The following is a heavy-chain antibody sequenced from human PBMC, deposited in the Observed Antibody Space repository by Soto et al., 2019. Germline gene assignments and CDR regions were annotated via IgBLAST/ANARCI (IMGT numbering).Heavy chain of an antibody. CDR3: ARARLYYDFWSGHQAHGIDV. CDR1: GGSFSGYD. Sequence: SETLCLRYAVDGGSFSGYDWSWIRQPRGKGLEWIGEINHSGSTNYNPSLKSRVPLSVDTSKNQFSLKLSSVTAADTAVYYCARARLYYDFWSGHQAHGIDVWGQGPTVTGSS. J-gene: IGHJ6*02. CDR2: INHSGST. V-gene: IGHV4-34*01. D-gene: IGHD3-3*01.